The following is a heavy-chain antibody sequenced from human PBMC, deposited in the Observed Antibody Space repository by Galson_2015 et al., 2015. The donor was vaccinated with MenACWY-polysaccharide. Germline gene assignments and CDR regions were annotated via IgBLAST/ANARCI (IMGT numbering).Heavy chain of an antibody. D-gene: IGHD6-13*01. CDR2: SGSGGGI. Sequence: SLRLSCAASGFSFSAYGMSWVRQAPGRGLERVSGSGSGGGIYYADSVKGRFTVSRDNSKNTLYLQMNNLITEDTAVYYCAKVGPRSSRTMGHDYWVQGTLVTVSS. V-gene: IGHV3-23*01. J-gene: IGHJ4*02. CDR1: GFSFSAYG. CDR3: AKVGPRSSRTMGHDY.